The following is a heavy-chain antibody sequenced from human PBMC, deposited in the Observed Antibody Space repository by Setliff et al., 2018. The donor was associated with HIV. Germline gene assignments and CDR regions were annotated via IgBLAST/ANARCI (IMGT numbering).Heavy chain of an antibody. Sequence: ASVKVSCKASGYTFTSYYMHWVRQAPGQGLEWMGIINPSSGRTTYAQKFQGRVTMTRDTSTSTVYMELSILRSEDTAVYYCARDPAPSSSASYFQHWGQGTPVTVSS. D-gene: IGHD6-6*01. CDR3: ARDPAPSSSASYFQH. J-gene: IGHJ1*01. CDR1: GYTFTSYY. CDR2: INPSSGRT. V-gene: IGHV1-46*01.